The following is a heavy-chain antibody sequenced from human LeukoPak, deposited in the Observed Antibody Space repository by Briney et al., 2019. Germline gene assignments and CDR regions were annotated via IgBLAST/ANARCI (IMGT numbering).Heavy chain of an antibody. CDR3: AKVMRLYTMIVVDITGPFDY. CDR2: ISGSGGST. Sequence: GGSLRLSCAASGFTFSSYAMSWVRQAPGKGLEWVSAISGSGGSTYYADSVKGRFTISRDNSKNTMYLQMNSLRAEDTAVYYCAKVMRLYTMIVVDITGPFDYWGQGTLVTVSS. J-gene: IGHJ4*02. V-gene: IGHV3-23*01. CDR1: GFTFSSYA. D-gene: IGHD3-22*01.